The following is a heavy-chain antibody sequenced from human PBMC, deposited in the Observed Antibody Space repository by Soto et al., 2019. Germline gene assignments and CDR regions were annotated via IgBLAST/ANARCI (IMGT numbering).Heavy chain of an antibody. CDR2: INPNSGGT. CDR1: GYTFTGYY. CDR3: ARGYCSGGSCYSAFDI. V-gene: IGHV1-2*04. J-gene: IGHJ3*02. D-gene: IGHD2-15*01. Sequence: QVQLVQSGAEVKKPGASVKVSCKASGYTFTGYYMHWVRQAPGQGLEWMGWINPNSGGTNYAQKLQGWVTMTRDTSISTAYMELSRLRSDDTAVYYCARGYCSGGSCYSAFDIWGQGTMVTVSS.